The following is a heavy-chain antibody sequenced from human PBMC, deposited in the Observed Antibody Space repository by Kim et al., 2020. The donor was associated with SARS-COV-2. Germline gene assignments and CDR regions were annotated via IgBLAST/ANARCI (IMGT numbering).Heavy chain of an antibody. D-gene: IGHD4-17*01. V-gene: IGHV4-34*01. J-gene: IGHJ4*02. Sequence: NYNPSLKSRVTISVDTSTNQFSLKLSSVTATDTAVYYCARITVTNYFDYWGQGTLVTVSS. CDR3: ARITVTNYFDY.